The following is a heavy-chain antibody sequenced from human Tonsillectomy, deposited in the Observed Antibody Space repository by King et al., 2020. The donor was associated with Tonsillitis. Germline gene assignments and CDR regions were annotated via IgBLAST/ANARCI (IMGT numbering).Heavy chain of an antibody. CDR2: ISSNGGST. J-gene: IGHJ3*02. V-gene: IGHV3-64D*06. Sequence: VQLVESGGGLVQPGGSLRLSCSASGFTFSSYAMHWVRQAPGKGLEYGSAISSNGGSTYYADSVKGRCTISRDNSKNTLYLQRSSLRAEDTAVYYCVIGLLWFGEFTQDDAFAIWGQGTMVTVSS. CDR1: GFTFSSYA. CDR3: VIGLLWFGEFTQDDAFAI. D-gene: IGHD3-10*01.